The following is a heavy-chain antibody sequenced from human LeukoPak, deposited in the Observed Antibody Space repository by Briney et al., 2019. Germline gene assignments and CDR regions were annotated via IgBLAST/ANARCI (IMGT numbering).Heavy chain of an antibody. Sequence: ASVKVSCKASGYTFTGYYMHWVRQAPGQGLEWMGWISPNSGGTNYAQKFQGRVTMTRDTSISTAYMELSRLRSDDTAVYYCARNYDFWSGYYTGAAGYWGQGTLVTVSS. CDR1: GYTFTGYY. D-gene: IGHD3-3*01. J-gene: IGHJ4*02. CDR2: ISPNSGGT. V-gene: IGHV1-2*02. CDR3: ARNYDFWSGYYTGAAGY.